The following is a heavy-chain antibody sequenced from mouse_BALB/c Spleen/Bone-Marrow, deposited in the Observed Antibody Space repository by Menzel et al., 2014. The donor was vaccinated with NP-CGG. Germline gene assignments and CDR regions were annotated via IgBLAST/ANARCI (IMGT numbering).Heavy chain of an antibody. CDR1: GYAFSSSW. V-gene: IGHV1-82*01. CDR3: ARWGITSYYFDY. CDR2: IYPGDGDT. D-gene: IGHD2-4*01. Sequence: VVESGPELMKPGASVKISCKAFGYAFSSSWMNWVKQRPGQGLEGIGRIYPGDGDTNYNGKFKGKATLTADKSSSTAYMQLSSLTSVDSAVYFCARWGITSYYFDYWGQGTTLTVSS. J-gene: IGHJ2*01.